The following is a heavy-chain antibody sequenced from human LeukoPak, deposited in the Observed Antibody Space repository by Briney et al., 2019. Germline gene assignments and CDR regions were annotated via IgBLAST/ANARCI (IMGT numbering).Heavy chain of an antibody. J-gene: IGHJ6*03. CDR2: ISSSSSYI. CDR1: GFTFSSYR. V-gene: IGHV3-21*01. CDR3: ARGHRGGGSYSYYYYYMDV. Sequence: GGSLSLSCAASGFTFSSYRVNWVRQAAGKGLEWVSSISSSSSYIYYADSVKGRFTISRDNAKNSLYLQMNSLRAEDTAVYYCARGHRGGGSYSYYYYYMDVWGKGTTVTVSS. D-gene: IGHD1-26*01.